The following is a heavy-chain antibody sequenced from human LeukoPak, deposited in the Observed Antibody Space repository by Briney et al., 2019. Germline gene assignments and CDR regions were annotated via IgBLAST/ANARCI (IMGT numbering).Heavy chain of an antibody. CDR2: IYYSGST. Sequence: SETLSLTXTVSGGSISSYYWSWIRQPPGKGLEWIGYIYYSGSTNYNPSLKSRVTISVDTSKNQFSLKLSSVTAADTAVYYCASADDGVYFDYWGQGTLVTVSS. CDR3: ASADDGVYFDY. D-gene: IGHD5-24*01. J-gene: IGHJ4*02. V-gene: IGHV4-59*01. CDR1: GGSISSYY.